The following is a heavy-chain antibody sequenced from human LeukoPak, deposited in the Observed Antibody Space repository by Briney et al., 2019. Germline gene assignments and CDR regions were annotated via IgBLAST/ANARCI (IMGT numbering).Heavy chain of an antibody. D-gene: IGHD4-17*01. V-gene: IGHV3-30*18. CDR2: ILSDGNNK. CDR3: GKNYADYRLKDRKHVDH. Sequence: QSGGSLRLSCAPSGFTFADYGMHWVRQAPGKGLEWVATILSDGNNKYYGDSVKGRFAISRDNSKNTLSLQMSVLRAEDTAVYYCGKNYADYRLKDRKHVDHWGQGTLVTVSS. CDR1: GFTFADYG. J-gene: IGHJ4*02.